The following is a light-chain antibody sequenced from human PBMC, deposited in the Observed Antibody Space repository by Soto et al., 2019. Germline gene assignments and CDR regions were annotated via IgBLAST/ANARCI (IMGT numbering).Light chain of an antibody. CDR3: GTWDSSLSSVV. CDR2: DTH. Sequence: QSVLTQPPSVSAAPGQKVTISCSGSSSNIENNYVSWYQQLPGTAPKLLIYDTHKRPSRIPDQFSGSRSGTSATLGITGLQTGDEADYYCGTWDSSLSSVVFGGGTKVTVL. CDR1: SSNIENNY. V-gene: IGLV1-51*01. J-gene: IGLJ2*01.